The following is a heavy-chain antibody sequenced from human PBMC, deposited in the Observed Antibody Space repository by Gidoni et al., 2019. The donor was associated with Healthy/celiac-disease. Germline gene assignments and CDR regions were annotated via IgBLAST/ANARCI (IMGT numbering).Heavy chain of an antibody. J-gene: IGHJ4*02. CDR2: INHSGST. CDR3: ARVEYISCLDY. V-gene: IGHV4-34*01. CDR1: GGSFSGYY. D-gene: IGHD2-15*01. Sequence: QVQLQQRGAGLLKPSETLSLTCAASGGSFSGYYWSWIRQPPARGLEWHGEINHSGSTNYNPSLKIRVTISVDTSKNQVSLKLSAVTAADTAVYYCARVEYISCLDYWGQGTLVTVSS.